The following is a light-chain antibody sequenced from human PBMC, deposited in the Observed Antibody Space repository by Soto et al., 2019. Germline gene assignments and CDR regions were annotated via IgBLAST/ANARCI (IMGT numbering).Light chain of an antibody. CDR3: QQLNSSPFN. J-gene: IGKJ5*01. Sequence: IHLAQSPSFLSASLGDIVTITFRASQDISIYLGWYQQKPGEAPKLLIYVASTLQSGVPSRFSGSGSGTEFTLTISSLQPEDFASYYCQQLNSSPFNFGQGTRLEIK. CDR1: QDISIY. CDR2: VAS. V-gene: IGKV1-9*01.